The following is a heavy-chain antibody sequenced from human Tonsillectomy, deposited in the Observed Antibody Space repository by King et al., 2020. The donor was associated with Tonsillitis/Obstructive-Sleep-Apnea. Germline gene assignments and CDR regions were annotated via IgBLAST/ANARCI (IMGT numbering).Heavy chain of an antibody. CDR3: ARDSMSHYYDSSGYYTFDY. Sequence: VQLVQSGAEVKRPGASVRVSCKASGYTFTSYGISWVRQAPGQGLEWMGWISPYNGDTNFAQKLQGRVTMTTGTSTSTAYMELRSLRSDVTAVYYCARDSMSHYYDSSGYYTFDYWGQGTLVTVSS. D-gene: IGHD3-22*01. CDR1: GYTFTSYG. J-gene: IGHJ4*02. V-gene: IGHV1-18*01. CDR2: ISPYNGDT.